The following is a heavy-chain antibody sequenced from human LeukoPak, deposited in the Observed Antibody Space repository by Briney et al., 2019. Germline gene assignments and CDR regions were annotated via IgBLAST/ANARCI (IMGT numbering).Heavy chain of an antibody. D-gene: IGHD6-13*01. V-gene: IGHV4-4*07. J-gene: IGHJ5*02. CDR2: ISTSGST. Sequence: PSETLSLTCSVSGDSINSYYWTWVRQPAGEGLEWIGRISTSGSTNYNPSLKSRVTMSLDTSKNQFSLKLSSVTAADTAVYYCARDPYSSTTENWFDPWGQGTLVTVSS. CDR1: GDSINSYY. CDR3: ARDPYSSTTENWFDP.